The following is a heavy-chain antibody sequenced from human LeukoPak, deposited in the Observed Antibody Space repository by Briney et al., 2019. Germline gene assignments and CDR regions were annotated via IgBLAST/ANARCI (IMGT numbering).Heavy chain of an antibody. D-gene: IGHD3-3*01. V-gene: IGHV4-31*03. CDR2: IYYSGST. J-gene: IGHJ6*03. CDR3: ARVGGYDFWSGYLSYYYYYMDV. CDR1: GGSISSGGYY. Sequence: SQTLSLTCTVSGGSISSGGYYWSWIRQHPGKGLEWIGYIYYSGSTYYSPSLKSRVTISVDTSKNQFSLKLSSVTAADTAVYDCARVGGYDFWSGYLSYYYYYMDVWGKGTTVTVSS.